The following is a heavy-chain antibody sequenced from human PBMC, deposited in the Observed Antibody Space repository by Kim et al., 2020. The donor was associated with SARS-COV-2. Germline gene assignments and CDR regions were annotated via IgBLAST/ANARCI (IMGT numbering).Heavy chain of an antibody. Sequence: GGSLRLSCSASGFTFSSYGMHWVRQAPGKGLEYVSGITPTGGSTYYADSVKGRFTISRDNSKNTVDLQMSSLRPEDTSVYHCVVLTYSSPFDYWGQGTLVTVSS. CDR3: VVLTYSSPFDY. CDR1: GFTFSSYG. J-gene: IGHJ4*02. V-gene: IGHV3-64D*06. D-gene: IGHD6-19*01. CDR2: ITPTGGST.